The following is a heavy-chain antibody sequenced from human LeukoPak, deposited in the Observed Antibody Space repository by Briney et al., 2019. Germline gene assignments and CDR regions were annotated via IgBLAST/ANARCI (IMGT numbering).Heavy chain of an antibody. Sequence: GGSLRLSCAASGFTFSSYAMSWVRQAPGKGLEWVSAISGSGGSTYYADSVKGRFTISRDNSKNTLYLQMNSLRAEDTAVYYCARDDYYGPRSYYGMDVWGQGTTVTVSS. V-gene: IGHV3-23*01. CDR3: ARDDYYGPRSYYGMDV. J-gene: IGHJ6*02. CDR1: GFTFSSYA. CDR2: ISGSGGST. D-gene: IGHD3-10*01.